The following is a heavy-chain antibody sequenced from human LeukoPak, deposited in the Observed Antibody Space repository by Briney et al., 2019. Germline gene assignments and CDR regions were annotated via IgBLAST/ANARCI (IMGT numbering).Heavy chain of an antibody. Sequence: GGSLRLSCAASGFTFSSYAMHWVRQAPGKGLEWVAVISYDGSNKYYVDSVKGRFTISRDNSKNTLYLQMNSLRAEDTAVYYCARGVLRFFAEGGQGTLVTVSS. D-gene: IGHD3-3*01. CDR3: ARGVLRFFAE. CDR2: ISYDGSNK. V-gene: IGHV3-30*01. CDR1: GFTFSSYA. J-gene: IGHJ4*02.